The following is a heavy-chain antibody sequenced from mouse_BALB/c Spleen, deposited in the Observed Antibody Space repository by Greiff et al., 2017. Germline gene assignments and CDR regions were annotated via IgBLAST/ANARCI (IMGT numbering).Heavy chain of an antibody. CDR3: TRWDGTRAMDY. V-gene: IGHV1-5*01. CDR1: ASPFPTYW. D-gene: IGHD4-1*01. CDR2: IYPGNSDT. J-gene: IGHJ4*01. Sequence: EVQLQQSGTVLARPGASVPISSNPPASPFPTYWLPSVQQRPGQGLEWIGAIYPGNSDTSYNQKFKGKAKLTAVTSTSTAYMELSSLTNEDSAVYYCTRWDGTRAMDYWGQGTSVTVSS.